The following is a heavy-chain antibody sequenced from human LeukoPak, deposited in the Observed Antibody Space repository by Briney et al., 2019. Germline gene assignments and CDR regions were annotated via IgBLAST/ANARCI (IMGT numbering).Heavy chain of an antibody. D-gene: IGHD3-3*01. CDR3: ARGRNSDFWSEGNPKPLDY. J-gene: IGHJ4*02. Sequence: PSETLSLTCAVYGGSFSGYYWSWLRQPPGKGLEWIGEINHSGSTNYNPSLKSRVTISVDPSKNQFSLKLSSVTAADTAVYYCARGRNSDFWSEGNPKPLDYWGQGTLVTVSS. CDR2: INHSGST. CDR1: GGSFSGYY. V-gene: IGHV4-34*01.